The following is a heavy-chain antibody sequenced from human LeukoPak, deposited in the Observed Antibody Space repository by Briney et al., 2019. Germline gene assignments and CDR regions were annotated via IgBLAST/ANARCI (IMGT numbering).Heavy chain of an antibody. CDR1: GYSFTSYW. J-gene: IGHJ4*02. Sequence: GESLKISCKGSGYSFTSYWIGWVRQMPGKGLEWMGIIYPGDSDTRYSPSFQGQVTISADKSISTAYLQWSSLKASGTAMYYCARLSYDSSGYYLRFDYWGQGTLVTVSS. V-gene: IGHV5-51*01. CDR3: ARLSYDSSGYYLRFDY. D-gene: IGHD3-22*01. CDR2: IYPGDSDT.